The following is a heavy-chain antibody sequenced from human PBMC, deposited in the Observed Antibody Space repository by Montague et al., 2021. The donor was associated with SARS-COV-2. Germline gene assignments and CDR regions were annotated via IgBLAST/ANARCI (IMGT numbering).Heavy chain of an antibody. CDR2: INHSGST. Sequence: SETLSLTCAVYGGSFSGYYWSWIRQPPGKGLEWIGEINHSGSTNYNPSLKSRVTISVDTSKNQFSLKLSSVTAADTAVYYCASLTLGYCSSTCCYSDWFDHWGQGTLVTVSS. J-gene: IGHJ5*02. CDR3: ASLTLGYCSSTCCYSDWFDH. D-gene: IGHD2-2*02. V-gene: IGHV4-34*01. CDR1: GGSFSGYY.